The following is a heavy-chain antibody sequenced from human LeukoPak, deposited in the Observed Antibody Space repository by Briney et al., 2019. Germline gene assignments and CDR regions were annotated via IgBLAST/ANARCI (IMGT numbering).Heavy chain of an antibody. J-gene: IGHJ4*02. CDR2: INPSGGST. D-gene: IGHD4-11*01. CDR3: ARSSTVTLDY. Sequence: ASVKVSCKASGYTFPSYFMHWVRQAPGQGLEWMGIINPSGGSTSYAQKFQGRVTMTRDTSTSTVYMELSSLRSEDTAVYYCARSSTVTLDYWGQGTLVTVSS. CDR1: GYTFPSYF. V-gene: IGHV1-46*01.